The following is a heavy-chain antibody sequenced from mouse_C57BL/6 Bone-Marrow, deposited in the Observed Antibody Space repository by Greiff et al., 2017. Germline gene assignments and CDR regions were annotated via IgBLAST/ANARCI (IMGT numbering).Heavy chain of an antibody. V-gene: IGHV1-50*01. Sequence: QLQQPGAELVKPGASVKLSCKASGYTFTSYWMQWVKQRPGQGLEWIGEIDPSDSYTNYNQKFKGKATLTVDTSSSTAYMQLSSLTSEDSAVYYCARYGIYYGWMDYWGQGTSVTVSS. CDR2: IDPSDSYT. J-gene: IGHJ4*01. CDR1: GYTFTSYW. CDR3: ARYGIYYGWMDY. D-gene: IGHD2-2*01.